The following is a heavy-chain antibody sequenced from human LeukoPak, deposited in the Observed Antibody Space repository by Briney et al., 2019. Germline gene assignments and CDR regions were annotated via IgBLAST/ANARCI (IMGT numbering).Heavy chain of an antibody. Sequence: GGSLRLSCAASGFTFNNYAMTWVRQAPGEGLQWVSSVISNGGSTYHADSGRGRFTISRDNSKNPLYLQMNSLRAEDTAIYYCAKEGGGLTVAGRRGIDYWGQGSLVIVSS. CDR1: GFTFNNYA. CDR3: AKEGGGLTVAGRRGIDY. J-gene: IGHJ4*02. CDR2: VISNGGST. V-gene: IGHV3-23*01. D-gene: IGHD6-19*01.